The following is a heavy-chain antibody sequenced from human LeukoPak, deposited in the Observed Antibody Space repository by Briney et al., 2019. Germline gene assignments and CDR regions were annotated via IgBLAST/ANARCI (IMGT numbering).Heavy chain of an antibody. CDR1: GFTFSSYA. Sequence: PGGSLRLSCAASGFTFSSYAMHWVRQAPGKGLVWVSRINTDGSTTNYADSVKGRFTISRDNAKNMLYLQMNDLRAEDTAVYYCARAGSFRFDYWGQGTLVTVSS. CDR3: ARAGSFRFDY. J-gene: IGHJ4*02. V-gene: IGHV3-74*01. CDR2: INTDGSTT. D-gene: IGHD3-10*01.